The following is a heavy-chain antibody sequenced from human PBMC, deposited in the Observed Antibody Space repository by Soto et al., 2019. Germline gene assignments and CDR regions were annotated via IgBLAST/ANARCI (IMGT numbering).Heavy chain of an antibody. CDR3: ARAIDYFDY. CDR1: GYTFTNYY. Sequence: QARLVQSWAEVEKPGASVKVSCKTSGYTFTNYYMHRVRQAPGQGLEWMGIFNPRAGTTSYAQNSRGGVTMPRDTSASTVYMELSSLTSDDTAVYYCARAIDYFDYWGQGTLVTVSS. V-gene: IGHV1-46*01. CDR2: FNPRAGTT. J-gene: IGHJ4*02.